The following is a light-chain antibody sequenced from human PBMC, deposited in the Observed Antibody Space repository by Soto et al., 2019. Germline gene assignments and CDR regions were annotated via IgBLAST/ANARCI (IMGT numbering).Light chain of an antibody. J-gene: IGKJ1*01. Sequence: DIQMTKSPSSLSASVGDRVTITCRASQSISSYLNWYQHKPGKAPKLLIYAASSLQTGVPSRFSGSRSVTDFALTISSLQRDDFATYYCQQTDSFPRAFGQGTKVDI. CDR2: AAS. CDR3: QQTDSFPRA. V-gene: IGKV1-39*01. CDR1: QSISSY.